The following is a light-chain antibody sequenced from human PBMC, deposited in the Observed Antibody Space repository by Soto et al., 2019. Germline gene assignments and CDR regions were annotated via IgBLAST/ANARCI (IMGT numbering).Light chain of an antibody. V-gene: IGKV3-11*01. Sequence: EIVLTQSPGTLSLSPGERAALSCRASQGLNSAYLAWYQQKPGQAPRLLIFGASNRATGIPARFSGSGSGTDFTLTINSLEPDDFAVYYCQQRDSWPITFGQGTRLEIK. J-gene: IGKJ5*01. CDR3: QQRDSWPIT. CDR1: QGLNSAY. CDR2: GAS.